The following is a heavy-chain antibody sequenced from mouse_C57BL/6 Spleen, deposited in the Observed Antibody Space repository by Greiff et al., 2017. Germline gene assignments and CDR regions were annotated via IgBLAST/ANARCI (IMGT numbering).Heavy chain of an antibody. CDR3: ARDRGLRFPLDY. D-gene: IGHD1-1*01. CDR1: GYSITSGYY. Sequence: EVQLQQSGPGLVKPSQSLSLTCSVTGYSITSGYYWNWIRQFPGNKLEWMGYISYDGSNNYNPSLKNRISITRDTSKNQFFLKLNSVTTEDTATYYCARDRGLRFPLDYWGQGTSVTVSS. CDR2: ISYDGSN. V-gene: IGHV3-6*01. J-gene: IGHJ4*01.